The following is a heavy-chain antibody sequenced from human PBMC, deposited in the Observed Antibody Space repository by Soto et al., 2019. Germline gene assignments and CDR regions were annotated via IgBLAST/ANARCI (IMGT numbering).Heavy chain of an antibody. CDR2: IIPILNSP. J-gene: IGHJ6*02. D-gene: IGHD2-2*01. Sequence: SVKVSCKASGGTFGSYAITWVRRAPGQGLEWLGGIIPILNSPAYAQKFQARVVITADEMTNTAYMELNSLRFDDTAVYYCAREAPYCTSATCPKFYDMDVWGQGTTVTVSS. V-gene: IGHV1-69*13. CDR1: GGTFGSYA. CDR3: AREAPYCTSATCPKFYDMDV.